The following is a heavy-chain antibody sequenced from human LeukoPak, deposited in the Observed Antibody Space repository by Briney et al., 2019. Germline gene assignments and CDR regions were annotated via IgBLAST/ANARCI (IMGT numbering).Heavy chain of an antibody. CDR2: ISVYNGNT. Sequence: ASVKVSCKASGYTFTGYYIHWVRQAPGQGLEWMGWISVYNGNTNYAQKLHGRVTMTTDTSTSTAYMELRSLRSDDTAVYYCARDHRVTRPGGGIDYWGQGTLVTVSS. CDR3: ARDHRVTRPGGGIDY. J-gene: IGHJ4*02. CDR1: GYTFTGYY. V-gene: IGHV1-18*04. D-gene: IGHD2-15*01.